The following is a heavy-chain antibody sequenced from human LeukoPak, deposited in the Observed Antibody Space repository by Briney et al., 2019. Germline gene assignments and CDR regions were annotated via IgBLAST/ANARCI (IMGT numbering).Heavy chain of an antibody. D-gene: IGHD6-19*01. J-gene: IGHJ4*02. CDR2: IYSGGST. CDR1: GFTVSSNY. V-gene: IGHV3-53*01. CDR3: ASNIIAVAGFDY. Sequence: QPGGSLRLSCAASGFTVSSNYMSWVRQAPGKGLEWVSVIYSGGSTYYADSVKGRFTISRDNSKNTLYLQMNSLRAEDTAVYYCASNIIAVAGFDYWGQGTLVTVSS.